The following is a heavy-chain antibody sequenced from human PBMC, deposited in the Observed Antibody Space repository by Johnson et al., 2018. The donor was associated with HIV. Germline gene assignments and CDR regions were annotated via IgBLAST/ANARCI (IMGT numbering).Heavy chain of an antibody. Sequence: QVQLVESGGGVVQPGRSLRLSCAASVFTFSNHALHWVRQAPGKGLEWVAVISYDGSNKYYADSVKGRFTISRDNSKNTLYLQMKSLRVEDTAVYYCANGWFSGAFDIWGQGTMVTVSS. J-gene: IGHJ3*02. CDR2: ISYDGSNK. V-gene: IGHV3-30-3*01. CDR1: VFTFSNHA. D-gene: IGHD3-10*01. CDR3: ANGWFSGAFDI.